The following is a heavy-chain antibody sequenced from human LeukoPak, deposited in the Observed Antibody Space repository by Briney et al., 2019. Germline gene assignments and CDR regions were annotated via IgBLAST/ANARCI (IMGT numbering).Heavy chain of an antibody. CDR3: ARVPRGITMVRGVIPLDP. D-gene: IGHD3-10*01. Sequence: PSEXLSLTCAVYGGSFSGYYWSWIRQPPGKGLEWIGEINHSGSTNYKPSLKSRVTISVETSKNQFSLKLSSVTAADTAVYYCARVPRGITMVRGVIPLDPWGQGTLVTVSS. J-gene: IGHJ5*02. CDR2: INHSGST. V-gene: IGHV4-34*01. CDR1: GGSFSGYY.